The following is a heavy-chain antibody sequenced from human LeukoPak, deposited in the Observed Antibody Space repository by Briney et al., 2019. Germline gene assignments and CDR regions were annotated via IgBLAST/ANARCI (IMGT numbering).Heavy chain of an antibody. CDR1: GSRFTSYW. Sequence: GASLKISCKGSGSRFTSYWIGWVRQLPGKGLEWMGIIYPGDSDTRFSPSFQGQVTISTDKSISTAYLQWSNLKASDTAMYYCARHLGGRYFDWLPYFDYWGQGTLVTVSS. J-gene: IGHJ4*02. CDR2: IYPGDSDT. CDR3: ARHLGGRYFDWLPYFDY. D-gene: IGHD3-9*01. V-gene: IGHV5-51*01.